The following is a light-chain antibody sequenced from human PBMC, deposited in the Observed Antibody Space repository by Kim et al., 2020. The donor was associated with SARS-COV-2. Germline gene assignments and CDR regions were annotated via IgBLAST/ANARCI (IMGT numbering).Light chain of an antibody. CDR1: SLRSYY. CDR2: GKN. CDR3: NSRDSSGNHLV. Sequence: ALGPQVRIKGQGASLRSYYASWYQQKPGQAPVRVIYGKNNRPSGIPDRFSGSSSGNTASLTITGAQAEDEADYYCNSRDSSGNHLVFGGGTQLTVL. V-gene: IGLV3-19*01. J-gene: IGLJ2*01.